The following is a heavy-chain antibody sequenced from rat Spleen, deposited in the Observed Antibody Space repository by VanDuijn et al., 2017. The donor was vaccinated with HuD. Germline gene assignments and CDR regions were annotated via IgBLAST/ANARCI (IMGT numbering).Heavy chain of an antibody. V-gene: IGHV5-29*01. CDR3: ARRHYGYTDYFDY. CDR1: GFTFSNYG. J-gene: IGHJ2*01. Sequence: EVQLVESDGGLVQPGRSQKLSCAASGFTFSNYGMAWVRQAPTKGLEWVATISYGDSSGHSSTYYRDSVKGRFTISRDNTKSTLSLQMDSLRSEDTATYYCARRHYGYTDYFDYWGQGVMVPVSS. D-gene: IGHD1-11*01. CDR2: ISYGDSSGHSST.